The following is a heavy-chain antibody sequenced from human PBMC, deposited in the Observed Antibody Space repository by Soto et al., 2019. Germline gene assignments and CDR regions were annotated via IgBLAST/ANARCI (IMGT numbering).Heavy chain of an antibody. CDR1: GGTFSSSD. J-gene: IGHJ5*02. CDR2: IIPILATA. CDR3: ARGGLAESWSGFDT. D-gene: IGHD6-13*01. Sequence: QVQLVQSGAEVKKPGSSVTVSCTASGGTFSSSDISWVRQSPGQGLEWMGDIIPILATANYAQKFQGRVTITADESTSTAYMELRSLRSEDTAVYYCARGGLAESWSGFDTWGQGTLVTVSS. V-gene: IGHV1-69*01.